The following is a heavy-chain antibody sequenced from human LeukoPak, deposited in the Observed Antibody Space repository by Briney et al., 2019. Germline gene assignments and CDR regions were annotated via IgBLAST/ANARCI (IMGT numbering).Heavy chain of an antibody. V-gene: IGHV1-69*01. CDR2: IIPIFGTA. CDR1: GGTFSSYA. D-gene: IGHD2-2*01. J-gene: IGHJ6*02. Sequence: GSSVKVSCKASGGTFSSYAISWVRQAPGQGLEWMGGIIPIFGTANYAQKFQGRVTITADESTSTAYMELSSLRFEDTAVYYCARDSDPDIVVVPAAKCGMDVWGQGTTVTVSS. CDR3: ARDSDPDIVVVPAAKCGMDV.